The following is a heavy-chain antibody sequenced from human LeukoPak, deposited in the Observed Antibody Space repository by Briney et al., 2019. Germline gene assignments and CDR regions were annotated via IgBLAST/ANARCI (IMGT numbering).Heavy chain of an antibody. J-gene: IGHJ6*03. CDR2: INHSGST. CDR1: GGSFSGYY. Sequence: SETLSLTCVVYGGSFSGYYWTWIRQPPGKGLEWIGEINHSGSTNYNPSLKSRVTISVDTSKNQFSLKLSSVTAADTAVYYCARHGTRYYYYYMDVWGERTTVTISS. V-gene: IGHV4-34*01. D-gene: IGHD1-26*01. CDR3: ARHGTRYYYYYMDV.